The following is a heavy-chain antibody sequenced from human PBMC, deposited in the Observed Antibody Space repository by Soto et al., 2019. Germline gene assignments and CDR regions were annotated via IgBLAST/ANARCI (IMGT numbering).Heavy chain of an antibody. V-gene: IGHV4-34*01. CDR1: GGSFSGYY. CDR2: INHSGST. J-gene: IGHJ5*02. CDR3: ATRITGLHLNWFDP. Sequence: SETLSLTCAVYGGSFSGYYWSWIRQPPGKGLEWIGEINHSGSTNYNPSLKSRVTISVDTSKNQFSLKLSSVTAADTAVYYCATRITGLHLNWFDPWGQGTLVTVSS. D-gene: IGHD1-20*01.